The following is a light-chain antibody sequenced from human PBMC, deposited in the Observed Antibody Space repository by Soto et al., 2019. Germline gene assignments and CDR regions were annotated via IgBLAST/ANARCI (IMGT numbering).Light chain of an antibody. V-gene: IGKV3-20*01. CDR3: QQYGVSPRT. CDR1: QSVSASY. Sequence: DIAFKQSPDTLSLSPGERATLSCRASQSVSASYLAWYQKKLGQAPRLLIYGASSRATGIPDRFSGSGSGTDFTLTISRLEPEDFAVYYCQQYGVSPRTFGQGTKVDIK. J-gene: IGKJ1*01. CDR2: GAS.